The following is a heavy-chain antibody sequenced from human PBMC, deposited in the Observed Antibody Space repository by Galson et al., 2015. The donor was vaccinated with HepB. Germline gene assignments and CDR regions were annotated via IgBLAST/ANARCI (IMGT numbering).Heavy chain of an antibody. CDR1: GYTFTSYG. V-gene: IGHV1-18*01. CDR2: ISAYNGNT. D-gene: IGHD3-3*01. Sequence: SVKVSCKASGYTFTSYGISWVRQAPGQGLEWMGWISAYNGNTNYAQKLQGRVTMTTDTSTSTAYTELRSLRSDDTAVYYCARVRFWSGEGFDYWGQGTLVTVSS. CDR3: ARVRFWSGEGFDY. J-gene: IGHJ4*02.